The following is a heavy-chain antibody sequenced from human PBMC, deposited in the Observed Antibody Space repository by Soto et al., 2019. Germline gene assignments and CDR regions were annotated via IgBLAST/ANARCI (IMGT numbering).Heavy chain of an antibody. CDR2: IYYSGST. Sequence: SETLSLTCTVSGGSISSGVYYWIWIRQHPGKGLEWIGYIYYSGSTYYNPSLKSRVTISVDTSKNQFSLKLSSVTAADTAVYYCARGYGSGSPDAFDIWGQGTMVTVSS. J-gene: IGHJ3*02. D-gene: IGHD3-10*01. CDR3: ARGYGSGSPDAFDI. CDR1: GGSISSGVYY. V-gene: IGHV4-31*03.